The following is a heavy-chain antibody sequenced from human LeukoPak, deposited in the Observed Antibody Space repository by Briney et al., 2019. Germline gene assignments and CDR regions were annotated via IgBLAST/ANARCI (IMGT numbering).Heavy chain of an antibody. CDR2: IDISGTYT. Sequence: GGSLRLSCAASGFTFTDYYMTWLRQAPGKGLEWVSYIDISGTYTNYTDSVKGRFTISRDNAKNSLYLQINSLTAEDTAVYYCGRDREVGCPWGQGTLVTVSS. J-gene: IGHJ5*02. V-gene: IGHV3-11*05. CDR3: GRDREVGCP. CDR1: GFTFTDYY. D-gene: IGHD1-26*01.